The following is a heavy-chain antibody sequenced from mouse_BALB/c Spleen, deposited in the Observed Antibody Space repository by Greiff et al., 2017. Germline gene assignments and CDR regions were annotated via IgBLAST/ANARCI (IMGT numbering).Heavy chain of an antibody. CDR2: ISSGSSTI. D-gene: IGHD3-3*01. CDR3: AMGDLYYFDY. V-gene: IGHV5-17*02. J-gene: IGHJ2*01. Sequence: EVKLVESGGGLVKPGGSLKLSCAASGFTFSSFGMHWVRQAPEKGLEWVAYISSGSSTIYYADTVKGRFTISRDNPKNTLFLQMTSLRSEDTAMYYCAMGDLYYFDYWGQGTTLTVSS. CDR1: GFTFSSFG.